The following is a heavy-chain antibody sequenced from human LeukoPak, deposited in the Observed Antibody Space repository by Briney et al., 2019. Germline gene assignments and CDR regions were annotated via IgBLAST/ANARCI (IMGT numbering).Heavy chain of an antibody. Sequence: PSGTLSLICGVSGGSINSDHWWSWVRQSPGKGLEWIGEIYHSGRTNYSPSLKSRLTMSVDKSKNEVSLKLTSVTAADTAVYYCARVCDFWSGYYTDYWGQGTLVTVSS. CDR2: IYHSGRT. D-gene: IGHD3-3*01. CDR1: GGSINSDHW. J-gene: IGHJ4*02. CDR3: ARVCDFWSGYYTDY. V-gene: IGHV4-4*02.